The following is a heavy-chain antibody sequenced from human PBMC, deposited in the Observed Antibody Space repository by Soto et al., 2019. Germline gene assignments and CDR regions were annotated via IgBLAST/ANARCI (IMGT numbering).Heavy chain of an antibody. CDR2: ISYDGSNK. J-gene: IGHJ6*02. D-gene: IGHD3-3*01. V-gene: IGHV3-30*18. Sequence: GGSLRLSCAASGFTFSSYGMHWVSQAPGKGLEWVAVISYDGSNKYYADSVKGRFTISRDNSKNTLYLQMNSLRAEDTAVYYCAKDQNFPYDFWTGGMDVWGQGTTVTVSS. CDR1: GFTFSSYG. CDR3: AKDQNFPYDFWTGGMDV.